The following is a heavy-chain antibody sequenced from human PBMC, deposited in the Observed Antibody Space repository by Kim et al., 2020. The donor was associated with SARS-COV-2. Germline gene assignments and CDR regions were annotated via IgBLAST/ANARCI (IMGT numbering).Heavy chain of an antibody. Sequence: GGSLRLSCAASGFTFSSYWMSWVRQAPGKGLEWVANIKQDGSEKYYVDSVKGRFTISRDNAKNSLYLQMNSLRAEDTAVYYCARDFVSLYWRGYSGYATGGYWGQGTLVTVSS. V-gene: IGHV3-7*01. CDR2: IKQDGSEK. CDR1: GFTFSSYW. J-gene: IGHJ4*02. CDR3: ARDFVSLYWRGYSGYATGGY. D-gene: IGHD5-12*01.